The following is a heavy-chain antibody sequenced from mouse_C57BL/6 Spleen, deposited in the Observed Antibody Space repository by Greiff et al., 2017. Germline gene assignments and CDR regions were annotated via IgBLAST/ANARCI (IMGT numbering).Heavy chain of an antibody. CDR1: GFNIKDYY. D-gene: IGHD3-2*02. CDR3: TYSSGYPHWFAY. J-gene: IGHJ3*01. Sequence: EVKLQESGAELVRPGASVKLSCTASGFNIKDYYMHWVKPRPEQGLEWIGRIDPEDGDTEYAPKFQGKATMTADTSSNTAYLQLSSLTSEDTAVYYCTYSSGYPHWFAYWGQGTLVTVSA. CDR2: IDPEDGDT. V-gene: IGHV14-1*01.